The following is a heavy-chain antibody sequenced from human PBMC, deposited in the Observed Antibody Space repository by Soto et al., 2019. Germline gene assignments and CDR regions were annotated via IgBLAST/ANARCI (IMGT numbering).Heavy chain of an antibody. CDR1: GFTFDDYG. CDR3: AKDFGSGGSSWYAWFDP. Sequence: GGSLRLSCAASGFTFDDYGMHWVRQAPGKGLEWVSGISWNSGSIGYADSVKGRFTISRDNAKNSLYLQMNSLRAEDTALYYCAKDFGSGGSSWYAWFDPWGQGTLVTVSS. V-gene: IGHV3-9*01. D-gene: IGHD6-13*01. CDR2: ISWNSGSI. J-gene: IGHJ5*02.